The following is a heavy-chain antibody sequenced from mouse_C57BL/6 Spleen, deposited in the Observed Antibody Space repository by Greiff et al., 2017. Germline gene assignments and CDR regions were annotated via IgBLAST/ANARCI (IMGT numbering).Heavy chain of an antibody. J-gene: IGHJ4*01. Sequence: QVQLQQSGPELVKPGASVKISCKASGYAFSSSWMNWVKQRPGKGLEWIGRIYPGDGDTNDNGKFKGKATLTADKSSSTAYMQLSSLTSEDSAVYFCAKGEGGNYYAMDNWCQGTSVTVSS. CDR3: AKGEGGNYYAMDN. V-gene: IGHV1-82*01. CDR2: IYPGDGDT. CDR1: GYAFSSSW.